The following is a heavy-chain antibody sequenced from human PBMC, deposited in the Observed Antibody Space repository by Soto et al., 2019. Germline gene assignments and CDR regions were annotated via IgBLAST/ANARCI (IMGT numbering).Heavy chain of an antibody. V-gene: IGHV1-46*01. CDR2: LNPNGGST. D-gene: IGHD3-3*01. CDR1: GYTFTNSY. CDR3: ARGLDYECGSGCYEPCYIDV. Sequence: ASVKVSCKASGYTFTNSYIHWVRQAPGQGLEWMALLNPNGGSTNYAQNFQGRVTVTRDTSTSTVYMELTSLRSEDTAVYYCARGLDYECGSGCYEPCYIDVSCKRSTDTVSS. J-gene: IGHJ6*03.